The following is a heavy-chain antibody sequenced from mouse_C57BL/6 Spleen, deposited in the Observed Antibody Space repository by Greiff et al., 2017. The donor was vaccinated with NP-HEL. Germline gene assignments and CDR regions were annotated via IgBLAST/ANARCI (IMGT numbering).Heavy chain of an antibody. J-gene: IGHJ4*01. Sequence: EVQLQQSGPELVKPGASVKISCTASGYTFTDYYMHWVKQSTGKSLEWIGVINPNYGATSYNQKFKGKATLTVDQSSSTAYMQLNRLTSEDTAVYYCARYGGPYGSGYNSYAMDYWGQGTSVTVSS. CDR2: INPNYGAT. V-gene: IGHV1-39*01. D-gene: IGHD3-1*01. CDR1: GYTFTDYY. CDR3: ARYGGPYGSGYNSYAMDY.